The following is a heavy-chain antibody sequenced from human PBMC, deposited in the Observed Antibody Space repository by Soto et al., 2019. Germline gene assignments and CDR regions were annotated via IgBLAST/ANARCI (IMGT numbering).Heavy chain of an antibody. CDR1: GGSISSGDYY. J-gene: IGHJ5*02. V-gene: IGHV4-30-4*01. CDR3: ARGGCSSTSFYCNCFDP. Sequence: SSETPSLIRTVSGGSISSGDYYWNWNRQPPGKGLEWIGYIYYSGSTYYNPSLQSRVTISVDTSKNLFSLKLSSVTAADTAVYYCARGGCSSTSFYCNCFDPWRQGTLVTVSS. D-gene: IGHD2-2*01. CDR2: IYYSGST.